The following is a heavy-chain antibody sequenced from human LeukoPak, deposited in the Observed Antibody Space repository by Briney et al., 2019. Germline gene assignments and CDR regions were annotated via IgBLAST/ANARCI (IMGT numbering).Heavy chain of an antibody. CDR2: ISSRSSYI. CDR3: ARDEAHYCSSTSCYTYYCDY. CDR1: GFTFSSYR. J-gene: IGHJ4*02. Sequence: GGSLRLSCAASGFTFSSYRMNWVRQAPGKGLEWVSSISSRSSYIFYADSVKGRFTISRDNAKNSLYLQMNSLRAEDTAAYYCARDEAHYCSSTSCYTYYCDYWGQGTLVTVSS. D-gene: IGHD2-2*01. V-gene: IGHV3-21*01.